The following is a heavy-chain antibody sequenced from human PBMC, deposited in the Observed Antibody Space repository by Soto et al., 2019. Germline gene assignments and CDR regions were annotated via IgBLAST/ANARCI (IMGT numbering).Heavy chain of an antibody. CDR1: GFTFSSYG. J-gene: IGHJ3*02. CDR2: IWYDGSNK. CDR3: AGGGTGQQLVRRAFDI. Sequence: GGSLRLSCAASGFTFSSYGMHWVRQAPGKGLEWVAVIWYDGSNKYYADSVKGRFTISRDNSKNTLYLQMNSLRAEDTAVYYCAGGGTGQQLVRRAFDIWGQGTMVTVSS. D-gene: IGHD6-13*01. V-gene: IGHV3-33*01.